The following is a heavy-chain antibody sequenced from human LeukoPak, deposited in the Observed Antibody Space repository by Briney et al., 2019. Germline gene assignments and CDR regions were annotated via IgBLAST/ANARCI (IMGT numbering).Heavy chain of an antibody. J-gene: IGHJ5*02. CDR3: ARWSFGSENNWFDP. CDR1: GYSFTSYW. CDR2: IYPGDSDT. Sequence: AGESLKISCKGSGYSFTSYWIGWVRQMPGKGLEWMGIIYPGDSDTRYSPSFQGQVTISADKSISTAYLQWSSLKASDSAMYFCARWSFGSENNWFDPWGQGTLVTVSS. V-gene: IGHV5-51*01. D-gene: IGHD3-10*01.